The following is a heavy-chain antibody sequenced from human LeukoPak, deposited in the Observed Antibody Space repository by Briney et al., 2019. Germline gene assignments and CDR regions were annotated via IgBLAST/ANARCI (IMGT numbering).Heavy chain of an antibody. CDR3: ARTISGSYSNWFDS. Sequence: SGPTLVNPTQTLTLTCTFSGFSLNTNGMCVSWIRQPPGKALECLALIDWDDDKFYRTSLKTRLTISKDTSRNQVVLTLTNMDPVDTATYYCARTISGSYSNWFDSWGQGTLVTVPS. D-gene: IGHD1-26*01. V-gene: IGHV2-70*01. CDR2: IDWDDDK. J-gene: IGHJ5*01. CDR1: GFSLNTNGMC.